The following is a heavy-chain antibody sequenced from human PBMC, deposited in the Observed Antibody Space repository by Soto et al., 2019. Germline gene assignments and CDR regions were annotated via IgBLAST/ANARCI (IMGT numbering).Heavy chain of an antibody. V-gene: IGHV4-30-2*01. CDR2: VYHSGAT. J-gene: IGHJ6*02. CDR1: GGSISTSDYT. CDR3: VRERTIFGVAPGGGVDV. Sequence: SETLSLTCAVSGGSISTSDYTWSWIRQPPGRGLEWIGSVYHSGATHYIPSLKNRLTMSLDKSKNQFSLDLTSVTAADTAVYYCVRERTIFGVAPGGGVDVWGQGTTVTVSS. D-gene: IGHD3-3*01.